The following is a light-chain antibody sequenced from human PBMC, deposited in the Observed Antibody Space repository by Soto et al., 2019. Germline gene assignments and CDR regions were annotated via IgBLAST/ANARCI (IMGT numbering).Light chain of an antibody. CDR1: SADIGSNT. Sequence: QSVLTQPPSASGTPGQWVTISCSGSSADIGSNTVNWYQQLPGTVPQLLINSNDQRPSSVAARFFASKTVTSASLAISWFQSEDEADYYCAAWYDSRNGVVFGGGTKVTVL. CDR2: SND. V-gene: IGLV1-44*01. CDR3: AAWYDSRNGVV. J-gene: IGLJ2*01.